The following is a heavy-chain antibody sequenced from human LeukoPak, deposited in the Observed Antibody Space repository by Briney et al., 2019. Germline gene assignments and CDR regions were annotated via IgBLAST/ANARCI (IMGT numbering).Heavy chain of an antibody. CDR3: ARHLAYYDFWSGYSPFDY. CDR1: GGSFSGYS. Sequence: PSETLSLTCAVYGGSFSGYSWSWIRQPPGKGLEWIGYIYYSGSTNYNPSLKSRVTISVDTSKNQFSLKLSSVTAADTAVYYCARHLAYYDFWSGYSPFDYWGQGTLVTVSS. D-gene: IGHD3-3*01. V-gene: IGHV4-59*01. CDR2: IYYSGST. J-gene: IGHJ4*02.